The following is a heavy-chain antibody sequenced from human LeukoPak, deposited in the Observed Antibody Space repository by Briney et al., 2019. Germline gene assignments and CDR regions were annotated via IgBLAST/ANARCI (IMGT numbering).Heavy chain of an antibody. V-gene: IGHV3-15*01. CDR2: IKSKTDGGTT. D-gene: IGHD3-10*01. CDR1: GFTFSNAW. CDR3: TTTPVLLWFGESRTNWFDP. J-gene: IGHJ5*02. Sequence: AGGSLRLSCAASGFTFSNAWMSWVRQAPGKGLEWVGRIKSKTDGGTTGYAAPVKGRFTISRDDSKNTLYLQMNSLKTEDTAVYYCTTTPVLLWFGESRTNWFDPWGQGTLVTVSS.